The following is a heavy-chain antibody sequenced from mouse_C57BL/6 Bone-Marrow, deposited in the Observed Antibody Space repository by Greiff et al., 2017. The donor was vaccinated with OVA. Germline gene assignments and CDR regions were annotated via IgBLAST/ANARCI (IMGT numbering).Heavy chain of an antibody. Sequence: EVKLMESGGGLVKPGGSLTLSCAASGFTFSSYAMSWVRQTPEKRLEWVATISDGGSYTYYPDNVKGRFTISRDNAKNNLYLQMSHLKSEDTAMYYCARDGGSYWGQGTLVTVSA. J-gene: IGHJ3*01. V-gene: IGHV5-4*01. CDR1: GFTFSSYA. CDR2: ISDGGSYT. CDR3: ARDGGSY.